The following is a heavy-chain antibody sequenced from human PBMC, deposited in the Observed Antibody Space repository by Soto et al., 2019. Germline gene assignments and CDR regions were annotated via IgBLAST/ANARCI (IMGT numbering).Heavy chain of an antibody. CDR3: AKEYYYLPYYYYGMDV. CDR1: GFTFSSYG. J-gene: IGHJ6*01. Sequence: QVQLVESGGGVVQPGRSLRLSCAASGFTFSSYGMHWVRQAPGKGLEWVAVISNDGSDKYYADSVKGRFTISRDNSKNTLYLQVNSLRAEDTAVYYCAKEYYYLPYYYYGMDVW. V-gene: IGHV3-30*18. D-gene: IGHD1-26*01. CDR2: ISNDGSDK.